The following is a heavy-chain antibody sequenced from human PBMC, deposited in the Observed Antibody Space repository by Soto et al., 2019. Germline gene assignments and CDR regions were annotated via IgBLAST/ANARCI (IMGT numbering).Heavy chain of an antibody. Sequence: EVQLVESGGGLVKPGGSLRLSCAASGFTFSSYSMNWVRQAPGKGLEWVSSISSSSSYIYYADSVKDRFTISRDNAKNSLYLQMNSLRAEDTAVYYCARDRGDYYFDYWGQGTLVTVSS. D-gene: IGHD2-21*01. V-gene: IGHV3-21*01. J-gene: IGHJ4*02. CDR2: ISSSSSYI. CDR3: ARDRGDYYFDY. CDR1: GFTFSSYS.